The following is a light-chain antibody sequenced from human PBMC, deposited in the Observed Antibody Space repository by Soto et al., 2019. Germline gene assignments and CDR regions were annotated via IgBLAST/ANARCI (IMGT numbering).Light chain of an antibody. CDR3: CSYGGTYTWV. CDR1: SSDVGGYNY. V-gene: IGLV2-11*01. CDR2: DVS. Sequence: QSALTQPRSVSGSPGQSVTISCTGTSSDVGGYNYVSWYQQHPGKAPKLLIYDVSQWPSGVPDRFSGSKSGNTASLTISGLQAEDEADYYCCSYGGTYTWVFGGGTKLTVL. J-gene: IGLJ3*02.